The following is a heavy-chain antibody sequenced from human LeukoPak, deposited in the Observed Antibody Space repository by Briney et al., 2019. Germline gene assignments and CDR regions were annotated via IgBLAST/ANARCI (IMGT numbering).Heavy chain of an antibody. Sequence: GGSLRLSCAASGFTFSSYAMHWVRQAPGKGLEWVAVISYDGSNKYYADSVKGRFTISRDNSKNTLYLRMNSLRAEDTAVYYCARVRWELLLIDYWGQGTLVTVSS. CDR2: ISYDGSNK. CDR1: GFTFSSYA. V-gene: IGHV3-30-3*01. CDR3: ARVRWELLLIDY. J-gene: IGHJ4*02. D-gene: IGHD2-15*01.